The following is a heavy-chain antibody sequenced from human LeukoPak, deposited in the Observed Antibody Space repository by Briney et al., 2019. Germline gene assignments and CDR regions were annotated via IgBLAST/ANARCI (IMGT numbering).Heavy chain of an antibody. CDR2: MNPNSGNT. J-gene: IGHJ4*02. Sequence: ASVKVSCKASGYTFTSYGISWVRQAPGQGLEWMGWMNPNSGNTGYAQKFQGRVTMTRNTSISTAYMELSSLRSEDTAVYYCARGVAGGSGSSYFDYWGQGTLVTVSS. V-gene: IGHV1-8*02. D-gene: IGHD3-22*01. CDR3: ARGVAGGSGSSYFDY. CDR1: GYTFTSYG.